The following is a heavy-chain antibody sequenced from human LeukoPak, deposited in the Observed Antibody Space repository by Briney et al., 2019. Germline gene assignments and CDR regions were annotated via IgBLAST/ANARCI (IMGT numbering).Heavy chain of an antibody. V-gene: IGHV3-33*06. D-gene: IGHD6-19*01. CDR3: AKEGYSSGWYYYYYMDV. CDR2: IWYDGSNK. J-gene: IGHJ6*03. Sequence: GRSLRLSCAASGFTFSSYGMHWVRQAPGKGLEWVAVIWYDGSNKYYADSVEGRFTISRDNSKNTLYLQMNSLRAEDTAVYYCAKEGYSSGWYYYYYMDVWGKGTTVTVSS. CDR1: GFTFSSYG.